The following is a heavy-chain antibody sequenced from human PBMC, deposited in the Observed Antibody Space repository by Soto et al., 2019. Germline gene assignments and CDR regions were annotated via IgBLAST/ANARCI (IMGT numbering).Heavy chain of an antibody. CDR1: GFSFTGYY. Sequence: ASVKVSCKASGFSFTGYYIHWLRQAPGQGLEWMGWINTHSGGTEYAQKFQGRVTLTRDTSIATAYLTLTSLTSDDTALYYCAKDLTRQLAYWLDPWGQGTQVTVSS. D-gene: IGHD6-6*01. J-gene: IGHJ5*02. V-gene: IGHV1-2*02. CDR3: AKDLTRQLAYWLDP. CDR2: INTHSGGT.